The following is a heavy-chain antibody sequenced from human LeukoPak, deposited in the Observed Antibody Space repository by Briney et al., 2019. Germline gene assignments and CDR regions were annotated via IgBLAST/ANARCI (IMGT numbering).Heavy chain of an antibody. V-gene: IGHV3-30*02. CDR2: IRYDGSNK. D-gene: IGHD3-3*01. CDR1: GFTFSSYG. Sequence: GGSLRLSCAASGFTFSSYGMHWVRQAPGKGLEWVAFIRYDGSNKCYADSVKGRFTISRDNSKNTLYLQMNSQRAEDTAVYYCAKDSPVEWLFDYWGQGTLVTVSS. CDR3: AKDSPVEWLFDY. J-gene: IGHJ4*02.